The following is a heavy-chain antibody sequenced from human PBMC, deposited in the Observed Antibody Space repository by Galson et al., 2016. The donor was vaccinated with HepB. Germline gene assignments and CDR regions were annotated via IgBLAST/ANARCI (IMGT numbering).Heavy chain of an antibody. J-gene: IGHJ4*02. V-gene: IGHV4-59*01. CDR2: IYHSGTT. Sequence: SETLSLTCTVSGGSISSDYWSWIRQPPGKELEIIGYIYHSGTTNYNPSLKSRVTMSVDTSKNQFSLKLSSVTAADTAVYYCARWGGSGSYLVYWGQGTLVTVSS. CDR1: GGSISSDY. D-gene: IGHD3-10*01. CDR3: ARWGGSGSYLVY.